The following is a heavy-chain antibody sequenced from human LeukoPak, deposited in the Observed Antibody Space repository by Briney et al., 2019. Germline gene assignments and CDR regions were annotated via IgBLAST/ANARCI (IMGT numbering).Heavy chain of an antibody. CDR2: ISAYNGNT. V-gene: IGHV1-18*01. D-gene: IGHD2-8*01. CDR1: GYTFTSYG. J-gene: IGHJ4*02. CDR3: ARGRGYCTNGVCPHITC. Sequence: ASVKVSCKASGYTFTSYGISWVRQAPGQGLEWMGGISAYNGNTNYAQKLQGRVTMTTGTSTSTAYMELRSLRSDDTAVYYCARGRGYCTNGVCPHITCWGQGTLVTVSS.